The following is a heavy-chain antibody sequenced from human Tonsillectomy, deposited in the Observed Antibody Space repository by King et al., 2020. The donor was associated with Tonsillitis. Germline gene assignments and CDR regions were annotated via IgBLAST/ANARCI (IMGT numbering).Heavy chain of an antibody. CDR2: IYYSGST. J-gene: IGHJ4*01. Sequence: VQLQESGPGLVKPSQTLSLTCTVSGGSISSSEYYWTWIRQPPGKGLEWIGYIYYSGSTYYNPSLKSRVTISVDMSKKQFSLRLSSVTAADTAVYYCARQHRIAARPFDYWGHGTLVTVSS. V-gene: IGHV4-30-4*01. CDR1: GGSISSSEYY. D-gene: IGHD6-6*01. CDR3: ARQHRIAARPFDY.